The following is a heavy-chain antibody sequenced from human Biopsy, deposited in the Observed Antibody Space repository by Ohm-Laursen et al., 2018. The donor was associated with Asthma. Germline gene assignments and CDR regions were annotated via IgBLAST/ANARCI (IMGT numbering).Heavy chain of an antibody. Sequence: ASVKVSCKISGYSLTDLSMHWVRQAPGQGLEWMGGHDHEEGGTVNARRFQGRVTMTEGTSTDTAYMELSSLSSDDTAVYYCASDFPKDYVRYNFQFWGQGDLVTVSS. CDR1: GYSLTDLS. CDR2: HDHEEGGT. J-gene: IGHJ4*02. CDR3: ASDFPKDYVRYNFQF. V-gene: IGHV1-24*01. D-gene: IGHD4-17*01.